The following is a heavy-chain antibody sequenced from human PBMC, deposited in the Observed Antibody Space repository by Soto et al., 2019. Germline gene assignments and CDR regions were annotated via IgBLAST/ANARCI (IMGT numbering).Heavy chain of an antibody. V-gene: IGHV3-23*01. CDR2: ISGSGGST. J-gene: IGHJ3*02. Sequence: GGSLRLSCAASGFTFSSYAMSWVRQAPGKGLGWVSAISGSGGSTYYADSVKGRFTISRDNSKNTLYLQMNSLRAEDTAVYYCAKDSLRFFDAFDIWGQGTMVTVSS. CDR3: AKDSLRFFDAFDI. D-gene: IGHD3-3*01. CDR1: GFTFSSYA.